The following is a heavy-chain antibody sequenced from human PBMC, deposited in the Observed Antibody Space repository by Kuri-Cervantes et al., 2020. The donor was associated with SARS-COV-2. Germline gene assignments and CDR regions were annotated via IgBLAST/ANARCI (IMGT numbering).Heavy chain of an antibody. J-gene: IGHJ3*01. Sequence: ASVKVSCKASGFTFASYDISWVRQAPGQGLEWMGRISASSGNTNYLQKFQGRVTVTTDASTSTAYMELMSLRSDDTAVYFCARGGYIYGYDAFDVWGQGTRVTVSS. CDR3: ARGGYIYGYDAFDV. CDR1: GFTFASYD. CDR2: ISASSGNT. V-gene: IGHV1-18*01. D-gene: IGHD5-18*01.